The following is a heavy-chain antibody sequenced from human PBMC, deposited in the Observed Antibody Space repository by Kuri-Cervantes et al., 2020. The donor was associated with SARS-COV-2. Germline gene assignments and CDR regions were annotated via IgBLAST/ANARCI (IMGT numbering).Heavy chain of an antibody. V-gene: IGHV1-2*02. J-gene: IGHJ5*02. CDR3: ARDLTDGGNWGNWFDP. D-gene: IGHD4-23*01. Sequence: ASVKVSCKASGYTFTGYYMHWVRQAPGQGLEWMGWINPNSGGTNYAQKFQGRVTMTRDTSISTAYMELSRLGSDDTAVYYCARDLTDGGNWGNWFDPWGQGTLVTVSS. CDR2: INPNSGGT. CDR1: GYTFTGYY.